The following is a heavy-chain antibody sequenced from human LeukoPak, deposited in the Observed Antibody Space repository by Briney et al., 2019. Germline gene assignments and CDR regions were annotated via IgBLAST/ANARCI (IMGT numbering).Heavy chain of an antibody. V-gene: IGHV1-24*01. CDR3: ATLLKVDFRSGYNPNFHY. D-gene: IGHD3-3*01. CDR1: GYTLTELC. J-gene: IGHJ4*02. CDR2: LDPEGGET. Sequence: ASVKVSCKVSGYTLTELCMYWVRQAPGKGLEWMGGLDPEGGETIYAQRFQGRVTMTEDTSTDTAYMELSSLRSEDTAVYYCATLLKVDFRSGYNPNFHYWGQGTLVAVSS.